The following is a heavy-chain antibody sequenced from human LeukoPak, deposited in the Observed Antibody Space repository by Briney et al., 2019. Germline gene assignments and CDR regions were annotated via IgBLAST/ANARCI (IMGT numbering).Heavy chain of an antibody. D-gene: IGHD6-13*01. CDR3: AKGPYGYSSSWYVFDY. J-gene: IGHJ4*02. CDR1: GFTFDDYG. CDR2: FNWNGGST. Sequence: GGSLRLSCAASGFTFDDYGMSWVRQVPGKGLEWVSAFNWNGGSTGYADSVKGRFTISRDNAKNTLYLQMNSLRAEDTAVYYCAKGPYGYSSSWYVFDYWGQGTLVTVSS. V-gene: IGHV3-20*04.